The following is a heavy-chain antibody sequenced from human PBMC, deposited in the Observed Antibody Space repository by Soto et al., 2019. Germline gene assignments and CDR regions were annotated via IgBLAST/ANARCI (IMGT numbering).Heavy chain of an antibody. CDR2: IKQDGNEK. D-gene: IGHD1-1*01. CDR3: TRSTSLAGVY. Sequence: EVQLVESGGALVQPGGSLRLSCAVSGFTFNNYWMSWVRQAPGKGLEWVANIKQDGNEKYYVDSVKGRFTICRDNAKNSQYLQMNSLRAEDTAVYYCTRSTSLAGVYWGQGTLVTVSS. V-gene: IGHV3-7*05. J-gene: IGHJ4*02. CDR1: GFTFNNYW.